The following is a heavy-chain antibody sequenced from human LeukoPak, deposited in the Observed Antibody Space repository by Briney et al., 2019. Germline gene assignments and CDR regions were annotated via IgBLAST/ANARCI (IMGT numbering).Heavy chain of an antibody. J-gene: IGHJ6*03. Sequence: GGSLRLSCGASGFTFSTYTLNWVRQAPGKGLEWVSSISSSTSYIYYADSVKGRFTISRDNAKNSLYLQMNSLRAEDTALYSCARVPSDRTKYMDVWGKGTTVTVSS. CDR2: ISSSTSYI. CDR3: ARVPSDRTKYMDV. CDR1: GFTFSTYT. D-gene: IGHD2-15*01. V-gene: IGHV3-21*01.